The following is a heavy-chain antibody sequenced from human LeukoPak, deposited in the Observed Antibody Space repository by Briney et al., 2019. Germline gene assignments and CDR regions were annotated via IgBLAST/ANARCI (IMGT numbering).Heavy chain of an antibody. CDR1: GFTFSSYA. CDR3: ATGTKSYYYYYYMDV. Sequence: PGGSLRLSWAASGFTFSSYAMRWGGQAPGKGLGGVGVISYDGSNKYSADSVKGRFTISRDNSKNTLYLQMNSLRAEDTAVYYCATGTKSYYYYYYMDVWGQGTTVTISS. J-gene: IGHJ6*03. CDR2: ISYDGSNK. D-gene: IGHD3-3*01. V-gene: IGHV3-30*04.